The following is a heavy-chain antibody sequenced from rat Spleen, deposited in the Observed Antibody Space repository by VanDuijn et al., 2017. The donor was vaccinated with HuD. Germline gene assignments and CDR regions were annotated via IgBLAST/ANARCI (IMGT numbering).Heavy chain of an antibody. D-gene: IGHD1-1*01. CDR1: GFIFSDYN. CDR2: ISYDGRST. Sequence: EVQLVESGGDLVQPGRSLKLSCAASGFIFSDYNMAWVRQAPKKGLEWVATISYDGRSTYYRDSVKGRFTISRDNAKSTLYLQMDSLRSEDTATYYCARPWFATTVVGFAYWGQGTLVTVSS. CDR3: ARPWFATTVVGFAY. J-gene: IGHJ3*01. V-gene: IGHV5-7*01.